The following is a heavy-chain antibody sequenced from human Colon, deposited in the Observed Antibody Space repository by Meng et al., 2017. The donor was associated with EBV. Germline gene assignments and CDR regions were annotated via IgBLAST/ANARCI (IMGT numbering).Heavy chain of an antibody. Sequence: LLLPGSDSGLVQPSQSLSLTCAVSGDSISSGDYSWSWIRQPPGQGLEWIGYIYHGGTTYNTSLKSRVTISVDNSKNQFSLRLTSVTAADTAVYYCARGPYCGGDCYWFDPWGQGTLVTVFS. CDR1: GDSISSGDYS. V-gene: IGHV4-30-2*01. J-gene: IGHJ5*02. CDR2: IYHGGTT. D-gene: IGHD2-21*02. CDR3: ARGPYCGGDCYWFDP.